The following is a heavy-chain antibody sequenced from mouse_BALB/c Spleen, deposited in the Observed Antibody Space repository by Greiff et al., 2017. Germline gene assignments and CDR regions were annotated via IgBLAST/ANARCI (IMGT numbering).Heavy chain of an antibody. Sequence: VQLQQSGAELVRSGASVKLSCTASGFNIKDYYMHWVKQRPEQGLEWIGWIDPENGDTEYAPKFQGKATMTADTSSNTAYLQLSSLTSEDTAVYYCNYYRDDYYAMDYWGQGTSVTVSS. V-gene: IGHV14-4*02. D-gene: IGHD2-14*01. CDR3: NYYRDDYYAMDY. CDR2: IDPENGDT. J-gene: IGHJ4*01. CDR1: GFNIKDYY.